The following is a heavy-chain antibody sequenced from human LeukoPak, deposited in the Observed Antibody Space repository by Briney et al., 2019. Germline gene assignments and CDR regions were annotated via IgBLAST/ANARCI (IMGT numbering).Heavy chain of an antibody. J-gene: IGHJ3*02. CDR2: ISGSGTGT. D-gene: IGHD2-8*01. V-gene: IGHV3-23*01. CDR1: GLTFSSYA. Sequence: GGSLRLSCAASGLTFSSYAMSWVRQAPGKGLEWVSAISGSGTGTYYTDSVKGRFTISRDNSKSTLFLQMNSLRVEDTAVYYCAKGGVSSVYHAFDMWGQGTMVTVSS. CDR3: AKGGVSSVYHAFDM.